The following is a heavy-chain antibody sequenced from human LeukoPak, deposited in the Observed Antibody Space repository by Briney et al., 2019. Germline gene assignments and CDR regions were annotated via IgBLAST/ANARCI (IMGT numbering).Heavy chain of an antibody. D-gene: IGHD5-24*01. CDR3: ARLWSGYNFDY. CDR2: LYYTGSA. V-gene: IGHV4-38-2*01. Sequence: SETLSLTCGVSGYSISSGFYWGWIRQPPGKGLQWIGSLYYTGSAEYNPSLKSRLTMSMDKSKNQFSLKLNSVAAADTAVYYCARLWSGYNFDYWGQGTLVTVSS. CDR1: GYSISSGFY. J-gene: IGHJ4*02.